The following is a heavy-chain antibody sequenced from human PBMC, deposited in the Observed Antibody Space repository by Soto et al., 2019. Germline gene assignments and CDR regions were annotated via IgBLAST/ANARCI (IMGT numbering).Heavy chain of an antibody. J-gene: IGHJ4*02. V-gene: IGHV3-48*03. CDR3: ARGNSPVNVY. Sequence: GGSLRLSCAASGFTFSSYEMNWVRQAPGKGLEWISYITSSGSTTYYADSVKGRFTISRDNAKNSLYLQMNSLRADDTAVYYCARGNSPVNVYWGQGTLVTV. D-gene: IGHD3-16*02. CDR1: GFTFSSYE. CDR2: ITSSGSTT.